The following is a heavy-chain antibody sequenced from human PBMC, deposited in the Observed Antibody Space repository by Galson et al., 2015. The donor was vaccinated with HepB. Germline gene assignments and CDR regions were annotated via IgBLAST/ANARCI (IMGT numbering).Heavy chain of an antibody. D-gene: IGHD3-10*01. J-gene: IGHJ4*02. CDR2: IGWNSGSI. V-gene: IGHV3-9*01. CDR3: IKVGTAGSGSYFYTHFDF. CDR1: GFTLDDYA. Sequence: SLRLSCAASGFTLDDYAMHWVRQAPGKGLEWVSGIGWNSGSIGYADSVKGRFTISRDNAKDSLYLQMNSLRVEDTALYYCIKVGTAGSGSYFYTHFDFWGQGALVTVSS.